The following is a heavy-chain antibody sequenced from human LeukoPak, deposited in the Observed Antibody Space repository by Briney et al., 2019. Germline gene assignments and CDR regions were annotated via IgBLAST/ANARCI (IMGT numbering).Heavy chain of an antibody. CDR1: GFTFNNYA. D-gene: IGHD1-14*01. V-gene: IGHV3-23*01. Sequence: GGSLRLSCAASGFTFNNYAMNWVRQAPGKGLQWVSAVSGDGQRTFYADSVKGRFTIFRDNSMNTLSLRMNSLRVEDTAVYYCAKEQDNLLLLSHFDSWGQGIPVTVSA. CDR3: AKEQDNLLLLSHFDS. CDR2: VSGDGQRT. J-gene: IGHJ4*02.